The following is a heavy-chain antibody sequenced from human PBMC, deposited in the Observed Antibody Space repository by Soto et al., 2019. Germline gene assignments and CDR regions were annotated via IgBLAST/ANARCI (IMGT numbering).Heavy chain of an antibody. D-gene: IGHD3-16*02. J-gene: IGHJ5*02. Sequence: GASVKVSCQASGYTFTSYDINWVRQATGQGLEWMGWMNPNSGNTGYAQKFQGRVTMTRNTSISTAYMELSSLRSEDTAVYYCARVGRLYHDNWFDPWGQGTLVTVSS. CDR3: ARVGRLYHDNWFDP. CDR1: GYTFTSYD. CDR2: MNPNSGNT. V-gene: IGHV1-8*01.